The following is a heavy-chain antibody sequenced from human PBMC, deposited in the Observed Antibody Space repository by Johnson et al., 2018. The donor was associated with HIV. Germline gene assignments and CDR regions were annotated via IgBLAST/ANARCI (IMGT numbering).Heavy chain of an antibody. CDR1: GLTFSDYC. J-gene: IGHJ3*02. Sequence: VQLVESGGGVVQSGRSLRLSCAASGLTFSDYCMHWVRQAPGKGLVWVSHINSNETNTNYADSVRGRFTISRDNTRNTLYLQMNSLKPEDAALYSCAKPPREVTVVDAFDIWGQGTMVTVSS. V-gene: IGHV3-74*02. CDR3: AKPPREVTVVDAFDI. D-gene: IGHD4-23*01. CDR2: INSNETNT.